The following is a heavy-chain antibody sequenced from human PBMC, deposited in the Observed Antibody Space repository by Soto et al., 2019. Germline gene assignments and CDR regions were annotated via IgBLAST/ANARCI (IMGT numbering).Heavy chain of an antibody. V-gene: IGHV3-23*01. CDR1: GLTFSNYA. CDR2: MSGSSSTT. Sequence: EVRLLESGGGLVKPGGSLRLSCATSGLTFSNYAMSWVRQAPGGGLEWVSSMSGSSSTTYYADSVRGRFTISRDRSKNTLYLQMSSLRAEDTALYYCAKNQERELPRVIDFLCQGTLGTVSS. D-gene: IGHD1-7*01. J-gene: IGHJ4*02. CDR3: AKNQERELPRVIDF.